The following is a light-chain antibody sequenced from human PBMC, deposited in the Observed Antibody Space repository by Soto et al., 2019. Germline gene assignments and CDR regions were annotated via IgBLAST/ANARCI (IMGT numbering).Light chain of an antibody. CDR2: EVN. Sequence: QSVLTQPASVSGSPGQSITISCTGTSSDVGGYDYVSWYQLHPGKAPKLMVFEVNNRPSGVSYRFSGSKSGTSASLAITGLQAEDEADYYCQSFDNGLLAYVFGTGTKVTVL. CDR3: QSFDNGLLAYV. J-gene: IGLJ1*01. V-gene: IGLV2-14*01. CDR1: SSDVGGYDY.